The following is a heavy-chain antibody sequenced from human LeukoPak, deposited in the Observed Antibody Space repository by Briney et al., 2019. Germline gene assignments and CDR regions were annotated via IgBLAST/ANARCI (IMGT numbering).Heavy chain of an antibody. Sequence: PGGSLRLSCAASGFRFDDHGMSWVRQAPGKGLEWVSGINWNGASTGYGDSVKGRFTISRDNAKNSLYLQMNSLRAEDTALYYCAGGDRNGWYFDYWGQGILVTVSS. CDR1: GFRFDDHG. D-gene: IGHD6-19*01. CDR3: AGGDRNGWYFDY. J-gene: IGHJ4*02. V-gene: IGHV3-20*04. CDR2: INWNGAST.